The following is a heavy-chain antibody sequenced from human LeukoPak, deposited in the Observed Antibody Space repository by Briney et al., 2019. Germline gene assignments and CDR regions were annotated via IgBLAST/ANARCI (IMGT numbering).Heavy chain of an antibody. J-gene: IGHJ6*03. CDR3: ARGAKRPVKTLASPAINYMDV. Sequence: PSQTLSLTCTVSDDSISSNDHYWSWIRQPPGKGLEWIGYKYYSGRTFFNPSLKSRLTISVDTSKNQFSLKLSSVTAADTAVYYCARGAKRPVKTLASPAINYMDVWGKGTTVTVSS. CDR1: DDSISSNDHY. V-gene: IGHV4-30-4*01. CDR2: KYYSGRT. D-gene: IGHD5-12*01.